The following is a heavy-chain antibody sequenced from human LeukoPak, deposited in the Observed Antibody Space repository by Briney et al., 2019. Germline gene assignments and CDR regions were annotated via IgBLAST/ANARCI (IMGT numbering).Heavy chain of an antibody. CDR1: GFTFSSYG. J-gene: IGHJ4*02. CDR2: IRYDGSNK. V-gene: IGHV3-30*02. D-gene: IGHD3-22*01. CDR3: AKDIAPMYYYDSSGYYGDY. Sequence: PGGSLRLSCAASGFTFSSYGMHWVRQAPGKGLEWVAFIRYDGSNKYYADSVKGRFTISRDSSKNTLYLQMNSLRAEDTAVYYCAKDIAPMYYYDSSGYYGDYWGQGTLVTVSS.